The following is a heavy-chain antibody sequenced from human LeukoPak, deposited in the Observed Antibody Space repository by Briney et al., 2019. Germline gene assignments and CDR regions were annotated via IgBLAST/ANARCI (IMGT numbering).Heavy chain of an antibody. D-gene: IGHD3-9*01. CDR3: ARGVYLYYDILTDFDH. V-gene: IGHV1-2*02. CDR1: GYTFTGYY. CDR2: INPNSGGT. J-gene: IGHJ4*02. Sequence: ASVKVSCKASGYTFTGYYMHWVRQAPGQGLEWMGWINPNSGGTNYAQKFQGRVTMTRDTSISTAYMELSRLRSDDTAVYYCARGVYLYYDILTDFDHWGQGTLVTVSS.